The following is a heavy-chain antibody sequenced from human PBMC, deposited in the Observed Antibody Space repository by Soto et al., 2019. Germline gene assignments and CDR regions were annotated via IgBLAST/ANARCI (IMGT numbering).Heavy chain of an antibody. Sequence: GGSLRLSCAASGFTFDDYAMHWVRQAPGKGLEWVSGISWNSGSIGYADSVKGRFTISRDNAKNSLYLQMNSLRAEDTALYYCAKDSSSWYGYGMDVWGQGTTVTVYS. CDR3: AKDSSSWYGYGMDV. V-gene: IGHV3-9*01. D-gene: IGHD6-13*01. J-gene: IGHJ6*02. CDR1: GFTFDDYA. CDR2: ISWNSGSI.